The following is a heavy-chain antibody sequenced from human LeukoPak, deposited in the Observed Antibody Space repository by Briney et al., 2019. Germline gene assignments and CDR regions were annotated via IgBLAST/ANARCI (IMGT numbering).Heavy chain of an antibody. CDR2: IYSGGST. V-gene: IGHV4-4*07. Sequence: ASETLSLTCSVSGVSISSYYWTWIRLPAGKRLEWIGRIYSGGSTNYNPSLKSRVTMSVDTSKNQFSLRLTSVTAADTAVYYCAREFYYYDSSGDNWFDPWGQGTLVTVSS. CDR1: GVSISSYY. CDR3: AREFYYYDSSGDNWFDP. J-gene: IGHJ5*02. D-gene: IGHD3-22*01.